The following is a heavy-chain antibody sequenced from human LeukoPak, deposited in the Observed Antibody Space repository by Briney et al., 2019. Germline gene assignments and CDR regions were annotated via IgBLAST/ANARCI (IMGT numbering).Heavy chain of an antibody. Sequence: ASVKVSCKASGGTFSSYAISWVRQAPGQGLEWMGRIIPILGIANYAQKFQGRVTITADKSTSTAYMELSSLRSEDTAVYYCARTADDGSRDYWGQGTLVTVSS. J-gene: IGHJ4*02. CDR1: GGTFSSYA. CDR2: IIPILGIA. V-gene: IGHV1-69*04. CDR3: ARTADDGSRDY. D-gene: IGHD3-10*01.